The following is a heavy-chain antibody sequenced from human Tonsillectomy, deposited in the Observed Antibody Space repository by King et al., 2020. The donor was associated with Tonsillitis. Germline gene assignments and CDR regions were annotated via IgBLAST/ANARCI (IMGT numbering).Heavy chain of an antibody. CDR3: ARHGVSVAGTGFNDY. CDR2: IHSSGTI. V-gene: IGHV4-59*08. J-gene: IGHJ4*02. D-gene: IGHD6-19*01. Sequence: VQLQESGPGLVKASETLFLTCSVSGGSIISYYWGWIRQPPGQGLEWIGFIHSSGTINYNPSLKSRLTLSVDTSNNQISLSLTSVTATDTAVYYCARHGVSVAGTGFNDYWGQGTLVTVSS. CDR1: GGSIISYY.